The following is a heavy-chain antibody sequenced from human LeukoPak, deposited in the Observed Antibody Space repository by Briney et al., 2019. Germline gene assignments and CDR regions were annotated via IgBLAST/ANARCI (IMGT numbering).Heavy chain of an antibody. J-gene: IGHJ4*02. V-gene: IGHV1-24*01. CDR3: ATAYGSGSYYKPLVDY. CDR2: FDPEDGET. Sequence: ASVKVSCKVSGYTLTELSMHWGRQSPRPGLEGRGGFDPEDGETIYAQKFQGRVTMTEDTSTDTAYMELSSLRSEDTAVYYCATAYGSGSYYKPLVDYWGQGTLVIVSS. CDR1: GYTLTELS. D-gene: IGHD3-10*01.